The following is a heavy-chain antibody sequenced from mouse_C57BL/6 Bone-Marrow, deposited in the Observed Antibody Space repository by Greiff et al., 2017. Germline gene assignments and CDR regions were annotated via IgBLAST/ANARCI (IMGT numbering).Heavy chain of an antibody. V-gene: IGHV5-6*01. D-gene: IGHD4-1*01. Sequence: EVQLVESGGDLVKPGGSLKLSCAASGFTFSSYGMSWVRQTPDKRLEWVATISSGGSYTYYPDSVKGRFTISRDNAKNTLYLQMSSLKSEDTAMYYCARRGGTKFDYWGQGTTLTVSS. CDR3: ARRGGTKFDY. CDR1: GFTFSSYG. CDR2: ISSGGSYT. J-gene: IGHJ2*01.